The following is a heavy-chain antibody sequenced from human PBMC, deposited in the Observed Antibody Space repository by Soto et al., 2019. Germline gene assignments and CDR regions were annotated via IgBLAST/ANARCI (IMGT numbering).Heavy chain of an antibody. D-gene: IGHD4-17*01. CDR1: VGTFSSYA. CDR2: IIPISGTA. J-gene: IGHJ5*02. V-gene: IGHV1-69*01. Sequence: QVQLVQSGAEVKKPGSSVKVSCKASVGTFSSYAISWVLLAPGQGLERMGGIIPISGTANYAHKFQGRVTLTADESTSTAYRELSSLRSEDTAVYYCVLARTHTTVTTNLVIQGWLDPLGQSTLVTVSS. CDR3: VLARTHTTVTTNLVIQGWLDP.